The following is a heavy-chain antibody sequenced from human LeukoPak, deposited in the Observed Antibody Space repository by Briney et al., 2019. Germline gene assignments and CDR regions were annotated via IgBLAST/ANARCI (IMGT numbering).Heavy chain of an antibody. D-gene: IGHD3-3*02. CDR2: ISGSGDNT. Sequence: GGSLRVSCAASGFTFSSHGISWVRQAPGQGLEWVSSISGSGDNTHYADSVKGRFTISRDNSKSTLYLQMQSLRAEDTAVYYCTIFNYWGQGTLVTVSS. CDR1: GFTFSSHG. CDR3: TIFNY. J-gene: IGHJ4*02. V-gene: IGHV3-23*01.